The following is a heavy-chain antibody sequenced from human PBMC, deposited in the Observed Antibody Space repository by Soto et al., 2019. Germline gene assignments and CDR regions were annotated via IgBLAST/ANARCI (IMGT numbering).Heavy chain of an antibody. Sequence: ASVKVSCKASGGTFSSYAISWVRQAPGQGLEWMGWISAYNGNTNYAQKLQGRVTMTTDTSTSTAYMELRGLRSDGSAVYYCARVRQLVGYFHYYMDVWGNGTTVTVSS. CDR1: GGTFSSYA. CDR2: ISAYNGNT. J-gene: IGHJ6*03. D-gene: IGHD6-6*01. CDR3: ARVRQLVGYFHYYMDV. V-gene: IGHV1-18*01.